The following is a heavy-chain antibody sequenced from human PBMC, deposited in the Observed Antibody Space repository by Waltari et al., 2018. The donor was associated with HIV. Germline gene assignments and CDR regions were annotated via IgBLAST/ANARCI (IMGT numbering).Heavy chain of an antibody. J-gene: IGHJ6*02. V-gene: IGHV3-53*01. Sequence: EVQLVESGGGLVQPGGSLRLSCAASGFSVSDNYMSWVRLAPGKGLQWVSVLYNEGRTQYIDSVKGRLTIFRDNSKNALYLQMNRLRVDDTAVYYCARMKRSYGSGQARYFYFGMDVWGQGTTVIVSS. CDR1: GFSVSDNY. D-gene: IGHD3-10*01. CDR3: ARMKRSYGSGQARYFYFGMDV. CDR2: LYNEGRT.